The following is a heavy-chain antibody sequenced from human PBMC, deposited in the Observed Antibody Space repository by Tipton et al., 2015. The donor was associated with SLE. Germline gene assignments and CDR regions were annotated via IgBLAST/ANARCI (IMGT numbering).Heavy chain of an antibody. Sequence: TLSLTCTVSGGSISSGGYYWSWIRQHPGKGLEWIGYIYYSGSTYYNPSLKSRVTISVDTSKNQFSLKLSSVTAADTAVYYCAREGEYSSAAVDYWGQGTLVTVSS. D-gene: IGHD6-6*01. CDR2: IYYSGST. CDR3: AREGEYSSAAVDY. J-gene: IGHJ4*02. V-gene: IGHV4-31*03. CDR1: GGSISSGGYY.